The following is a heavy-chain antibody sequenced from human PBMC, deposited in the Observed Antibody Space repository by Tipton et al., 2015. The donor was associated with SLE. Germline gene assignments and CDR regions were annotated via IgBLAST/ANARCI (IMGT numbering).Heavy chain of an antibody. Sequence: LRLSCTVSGGSISSYHWSWIRQPPGKGLEWIGYIYYSGGTNYNPSLKSRVTISVDTSKNQFSLKLSSVTAADAAVYYCARGSGYFDYWGQGTLVTVSS. V-gene: IGHV4-59*01. CDR3: ARGSGYFDY. J-gene: IGHJ4*02. CDR1: GGSISSYH. D-gene: IGHD1-26*01. CDR2: IYYSGGT.